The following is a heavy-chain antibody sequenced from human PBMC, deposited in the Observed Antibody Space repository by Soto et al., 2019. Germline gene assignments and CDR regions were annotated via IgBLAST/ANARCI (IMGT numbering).Heavy chain of an antibody. J-gene: IGHJ6*02. Sequence: GESLKISCKGSGYSFTSYWISWVRQMPGKGLEWMGRIDPSDSYTNYSPSFQGHVTISADKSISTAYLQWSSLKASDTAMYYCARHSSLYDMLTGYEAPPHYGMDVWGQGTTVNVSS. V-gene: IGHV5-10-1*01. CDR1: GYSFTSYW. D-gene: IGHD3-9*01. CDR3: ARHSSLYDMLTGYEAPPHYGMDV. CDR2: IDPSDSYT.